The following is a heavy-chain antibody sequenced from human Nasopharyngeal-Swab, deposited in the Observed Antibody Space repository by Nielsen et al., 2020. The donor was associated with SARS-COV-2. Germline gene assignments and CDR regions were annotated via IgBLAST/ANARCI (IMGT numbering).Heavy chain of an antibody. CDR1: GFTFSGSE. CDR2: IRDKADNYAT. J-gene: IGHJ6*02. V-gene: IGHV3-73*01. Sequence: GESLKISCVASGFTFSGSEIHWVRQASGKGPEWVGRIRDKADNYATGYAASVKGRFTISRDNSKNTLYLQMNSLRAEDTAVYYCAKDKRYFDWDGMDVWGQGTTVTVSS. D-gene: IGHD3-9*01. CDR3: AKDKRYFDWDGMDV.